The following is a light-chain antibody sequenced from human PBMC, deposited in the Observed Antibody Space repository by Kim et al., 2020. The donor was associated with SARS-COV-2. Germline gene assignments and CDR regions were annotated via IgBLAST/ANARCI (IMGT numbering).Light chain of an antibody. CDR1: QSISSW. CDR2: KAS. Sequence: APVGDRVTITCRASQSISSWLAWYQQKPGKAPKLLIYKASSLQTGVPSRFSGSGSGTEFTLTISSLHPDDFATYYCQQYNSYSWTFGQGTKVDIK. V-gene: IGKV1-5*03. J-gene: IGKJ1*01. CDR3: QQYNSYSWT.